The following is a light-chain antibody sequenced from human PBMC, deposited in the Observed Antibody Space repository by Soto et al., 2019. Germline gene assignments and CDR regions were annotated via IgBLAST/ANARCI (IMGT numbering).Light chain of an antibody. J-gene: IGLJ1*01. CDR3: SSYRSTSYV. CDR1: SSDVGGHNY. Sequence: LTQPASVSGSPGQSITICCAGSSSDVGGHNYVSWYQQHPGKAPKLLIYEVTNRPSGVSNRFSGSKSGNTASLTISGLQAEDEADYYCSSYRSTSYVFGTGTKVTVL. CDR2: EVT. V-gene: IGLV2-14*01.